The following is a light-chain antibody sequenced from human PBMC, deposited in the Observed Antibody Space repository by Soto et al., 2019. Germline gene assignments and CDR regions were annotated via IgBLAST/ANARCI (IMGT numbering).Light chain of an antibody. CDR1: SGHSSYA. J-gene: IGLJ2*01. Sequence: QPVLTQSPSASASLGASVKLTCTLSSGHSSYAIAWHQQQPEKRPRYLMKLNSDGSHSKGDGIPDRFSGSSSGAERYLTISSLQSEDEADYYCQTWGTGIKVVFGGGTKVTVL. CDR3: QTWGTGIKVV. CDR2: LNSDGSH. V-gene: IGLV4-69*01.